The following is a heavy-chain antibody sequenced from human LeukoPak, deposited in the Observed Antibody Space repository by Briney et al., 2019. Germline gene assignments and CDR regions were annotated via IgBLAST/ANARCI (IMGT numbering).Heavy chain of an antibody. CDR2: ISGSGGST. CDR1: GFTFSSYA. CDR3: AKTALRYFDWLLGFDY. Sequence: GGSLRLSCAASGFTFSSYAMGWVRQAPGKGLEWVSAISGSGGSTYYADSVKGRFTISRDNSKNTLYLQMNSLRAEDTAVYYCAKTALRYFDWLLGFDYWGQGTLVTVSS. J-gene: IGHJ4*02. V-gene: IGHV3-23*01. D-gene: IGHD3-9*01.